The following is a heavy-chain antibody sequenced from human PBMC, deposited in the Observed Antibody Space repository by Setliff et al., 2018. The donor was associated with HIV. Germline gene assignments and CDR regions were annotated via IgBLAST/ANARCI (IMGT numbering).Heavy chain of an antibody. J-gene: IGHJ4*02. CDR1: GYTFDGHY. D-gene: IGHD5-18*01. V-gene: IGHV1-2*06. CDR3: ARTLPQYTNLFDY. CDR2: ISPNNFNT. Sequence: GASVKVSCKTSGYTFDGHYLHWVRQAPGQGLEWMGRISPNNFNTQYAKNFQGRVTMTRDTSTSTGYMEVYRLRSDDTAVYFCARTLPQYTNLFDYWGQGTLVTVSS.